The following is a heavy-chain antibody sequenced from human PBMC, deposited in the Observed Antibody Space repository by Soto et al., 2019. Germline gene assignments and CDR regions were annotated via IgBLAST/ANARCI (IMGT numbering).Heavy chain of an antibody. CDR3: ARAELTVDDAFDI. V-gene: IGHV4-59*01. Sequence: SETLSLTCTVSGGSISYYYWSWIRQPPGKGLEWIGYIYYSGSTNYNPSLKSRVTISVDTSKNQFSLKLSSVTAADTAVYYCARAELTVDDAFDIWGQGTMVTVSS. CDR2: IYYSGST. D-gene: IGHD4-17*01. J-gene: IGHJ3*02. CDR1: GGSISYYY.